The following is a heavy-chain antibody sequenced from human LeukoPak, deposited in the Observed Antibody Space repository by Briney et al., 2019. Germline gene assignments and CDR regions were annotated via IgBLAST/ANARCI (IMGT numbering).Heavy chain of an antibody. D-gene: IGHD1-14*01. CDR2: IKKDGGDK. Sequence: PGGALRLFCAASGFAFSDFWMSWVRQAPGKGLEWVANIKKDGGDKYYVESVKGRFTVSRDNAKNSLYRQMTSLRADDTGVYYCLQYNAGTIWGPGTLVTVSS. J-gene: IGHJ4*02. CDR3: LQYNAGTI. CDR1: GFAFSDFW. V-gene: IGHV3-7*01.